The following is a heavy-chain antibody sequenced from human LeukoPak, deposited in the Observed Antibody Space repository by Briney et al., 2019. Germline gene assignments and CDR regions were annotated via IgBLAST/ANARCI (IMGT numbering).Heavy chain of an antibody. V-gene: IGHV4-59*01. CDR2: IYYSGST. Sequence: SETLSLTCTVSSGSISSYYWSWIRQPPGKGLEWIGYIYYSGSTNYNPSLKSRVTMSVDTSKNQFSLKLSTVTAADTAVYYCARDSGRRGATDYWGQGTLVTVSS. CDR3: ARDSGRRGATDY. J-gene: IGHJ4*02. CDR1: SGSISSYY. D-gene: IGHD1-26*01.